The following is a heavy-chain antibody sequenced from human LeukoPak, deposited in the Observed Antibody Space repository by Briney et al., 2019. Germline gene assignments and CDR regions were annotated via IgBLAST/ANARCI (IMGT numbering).Heavy chain of an antibody. CDR3: ARDSEYSSSFALDI. CDR1: GFTFSSHW. D-gene: IGHD6-13*01. V-gene: IGHV3-7*01. Sequence: GGSLRLSCAASGFTFSSHWMSWVRQAPGKGLECVANINQDGYEKYYVDSVKGRFTVSRDNAKNSLYLQMNSLRAEDTAVYYCARDSEYSSSFALDIWGLGTVVTVSS. CDR2: INQDGYEK. J-gene: IGHJ3*02.